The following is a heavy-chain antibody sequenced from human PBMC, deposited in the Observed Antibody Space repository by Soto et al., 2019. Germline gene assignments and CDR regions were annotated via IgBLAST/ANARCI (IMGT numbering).Heavy chain of an antibody. CDR1: GDSITSGGYP. CDR3: AGQWLVRGRDS. CDR2: IYRTGTT. J-gene: IGHJ4*02. D-gene: IGHD6-19*01. Sequence: QLQLKESGSGLVKPSQTLSLTCTVSGDSITSGGYPWTWIRQSPGKGLEWIGFIYRTGTTHYNPSLKSRVTISIDTAKNQFSLSLRSVTAADTAIYYCAGQWLVRGRDSWGQGTLVTVSS. V-gene: IGHV4-30-2*06.